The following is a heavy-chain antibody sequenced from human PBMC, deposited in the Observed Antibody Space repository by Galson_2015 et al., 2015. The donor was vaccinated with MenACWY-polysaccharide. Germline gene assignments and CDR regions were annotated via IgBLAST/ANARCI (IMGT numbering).Heavy chain of an antibody. CDR3: ARHYCGGGTCYAYYYGMDV. V-gene: IGHV3-7*01. D-gene: IGHD2-15*01. J-gene: IGHJ6*02. Sequence: SLRLSCATSGFIFTNHWMSWVRQAPGKGLEWVANIRQDGFEKYHVDSVKGRFTISRDNAENSVFLQMNSLRVEDTAVYYCARHYCGGGTCYAYYYGMDVWGQGTTVSVSS. CDR1: GFIFTNHW. CDR2: IRQDGFEK.